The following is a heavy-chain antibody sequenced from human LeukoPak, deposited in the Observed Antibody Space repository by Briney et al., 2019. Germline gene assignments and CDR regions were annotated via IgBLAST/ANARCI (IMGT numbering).Heavy chain of an antibody. V-gene: IGHV3-23*01. CDR3: AKDLRIAVAVTPGWFDP. D-gene: IGHD6-19*01. J-gene: IGHJ5*02. Sequence: PGGSLRLSCAASGFTFSSYAMSWVRQAPGKGLGWVSAISGSGGSTYYADSVKGRFTISRDNSKNTLYLQMNSLRAEDTAVYYCAKDLRIAVAVTPGWFDPWGQGTLVTVSS. CDR2: ISGSGGST. CDR1: GFTFSSYA.